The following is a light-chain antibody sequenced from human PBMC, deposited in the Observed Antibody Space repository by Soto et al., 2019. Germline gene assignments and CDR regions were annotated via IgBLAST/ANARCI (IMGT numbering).Light chain of an antibody. CDR3: QKYNSAPRT. CDR2: TAS. J-gene: IGKJ1*01. Sequence: DIQMTQSPSSLSASVGDRVTITCRASQGISHYLAWYQQKPGKVPKLLIYTASTLQPRVPSRFSGSGSGTDFTLTITGLQPEDVATYYCQKYNSAPRTFGQGTKVEIK. V-gene: IGKV1-27*01. CDR1: QGISHY.